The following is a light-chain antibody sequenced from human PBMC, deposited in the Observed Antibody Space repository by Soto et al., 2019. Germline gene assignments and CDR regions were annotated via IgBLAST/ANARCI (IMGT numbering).Light chain of an antibody. CDR2: DAS. CDR3: QQYDNYENT. V-gene: IGKV1-5*01. J-gene: IGKJ2*01. Sequence: IQMTQSPSTVSAAVGDRVTITCRATHSISTRLAWHQQKPGTAPKRLIYDASTLESGVPSRFSGSGSGTEFTLTISSLQPDDLATYYCQQYDNYENTFGQGTKLEIK. CDR1: HSISTR.